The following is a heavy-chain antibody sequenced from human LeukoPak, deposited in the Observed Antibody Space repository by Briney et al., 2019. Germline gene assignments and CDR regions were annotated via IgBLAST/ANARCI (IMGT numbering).Heavy chain of an antibody. CDR2: INAGNGNT. V-gene: IGHV1-3*01. CDR1: GGTFSSYA. Sequence: GTSVKVSCKASGGTFSSYAISWVRQAPGQGLEWMGWINAGNGNTKYSQKFQGRVTITRDTSASTAYMELSSLRSEDTAVYYCARAIVVVTADFDYWGQGTLVTVSS. J-gene: IGHJ4*02. D-gene: IGHD2-21*02. CDR3: ARAIVVVTADFDY.